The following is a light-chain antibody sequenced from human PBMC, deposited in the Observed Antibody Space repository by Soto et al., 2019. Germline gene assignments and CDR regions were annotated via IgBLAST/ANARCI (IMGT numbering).Light chain of an antibody. CDR1: QSVATN. J-gene: IGKJ2*01. Sequence: IVMTQSPATLSLSPGERATLSCRASQSVATNLAWYQQKPGQAPRLLIYEASTRATGVPARFSGSGSGTVFTLTISRLQSEDFAVYYCQHHNFWPSFGQGTNLEIK. V-gene: IGKV3-15*01. CDR3: QHHNFWPS. CDR2: EAS.